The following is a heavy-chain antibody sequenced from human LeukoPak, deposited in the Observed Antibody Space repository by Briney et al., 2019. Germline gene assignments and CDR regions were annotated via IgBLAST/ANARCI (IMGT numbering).Heavy chain of an antibody. CDR3: ATGVASVFLEAFDI. D-gene: IGHD1-14*01. V-gene: IGHV3-30*03. Sequence: GGSLRLSCAASGFTFSSYGMHWVREAPGEGLEWVAVISYDGSNKFYADSVKGRFTISRDNSKNTLYLQMNSLRAEDTSVYYCATGVASVFLEAFDIWAQGTMVTVSS. CDR1: GFTFSSYG. CDR2: ISYDGSNK. J-gene: IGHJ3*02.